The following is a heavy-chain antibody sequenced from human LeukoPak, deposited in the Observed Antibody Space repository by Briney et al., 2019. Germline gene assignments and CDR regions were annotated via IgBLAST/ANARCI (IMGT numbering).Heavy chain of an antibody. D-gene: IGHD6-19*01. CDR1: GGSFSGYY. CDR2: INHSGST. CDR3: ARAPSGWIRWGYFDY. Sequence: PSETLSLTCAVYGGSFSGYYWSWIRQPPGKGLEWIGEINHSGSTNYNPSLKSRVTISVDTSKNQFSLKLSSVTAADTAVYYCARAPSGWIRWGYFDYWGQGTLVTVSS. V-gene: IGHV4-34*01. J-gene: IGHJ4*02.